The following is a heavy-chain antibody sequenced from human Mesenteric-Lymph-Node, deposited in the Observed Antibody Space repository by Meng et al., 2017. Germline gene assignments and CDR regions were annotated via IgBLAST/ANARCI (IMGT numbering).Heavy chain of an antibody. V-gene: IGHV3-33*01. J-gene: IGHJ6*01. CDR1: GFTFSSYG. D-gene: IGHD3-10*01. CDR2: IWYDGSNK. CDR3: ARDQRSNYYGMDV. Sequence: GESPKIPCAASGFTFSSYGMHWVRQAPGKGLEWVAVIWYDGSNKYYADPVKGRFTISRDKSKNTLYLQMNSLKAEDTAVYYCARDQRSNYYGMDVWGQGTTVTGAS.